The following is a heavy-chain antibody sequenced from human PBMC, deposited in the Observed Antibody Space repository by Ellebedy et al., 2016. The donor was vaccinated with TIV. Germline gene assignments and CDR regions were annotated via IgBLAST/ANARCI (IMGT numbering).Heavy chain of an antibody. D-gene: IGHD6-19*01. CDR1: GFTVGRYA. J-gene: IGHJ4*01. CDR3: AKDHGSSGWPAFDY. Sequence: GESLKISCAASGFTVGRYAMSWVRQDPGKGLEWVSSINNRGNIYDAGSARGRFTISRDDSTNTLFLEMNSLRVEDTAMYYCAKDHGSSGWPAFDYWGHGVLVTVSS. V-gene: IGHV3-23*01. CDR2: INNRGNI.